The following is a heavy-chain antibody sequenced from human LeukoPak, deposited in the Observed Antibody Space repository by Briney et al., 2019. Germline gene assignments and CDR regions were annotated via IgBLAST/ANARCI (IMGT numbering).Heavy chain of an antibody. CDR2: IYTSGST. CDR1: GGSISSYY. CDR3: ARVSFGYYDFWSGSLDIYYYMDV. Sequence: SETLSLTCTVSGGSISSYYWSWIRQPAGKGLEWIGRIYTSGSTNYNPSLKSRVTVSVDTSKNQFSLKLSSVTAADTAVYYCARVSFGYYDFWSGSLDIYYYMDVWGKGTTVTVSS. V-gene: IGHV4-4*07. D-gene: IGHD3-3*01. J-gene: IGHJ6*03.